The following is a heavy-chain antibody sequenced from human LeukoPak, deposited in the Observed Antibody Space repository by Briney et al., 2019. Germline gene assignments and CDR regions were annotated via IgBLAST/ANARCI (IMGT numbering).Heavy chain of an antibody. CDR2: IIPIFGTA. D-gene: IGHD3-22*01. V-gene: IGHV1-69*13. CDR1: GGTFSSYA. CDR3: ARSYYDSSGYYDY. J-gene: IGHJ4*02. Sequence: SVKVSCKASGGTFSSYAISWVRQAPGQGLEWMGGIIPIFGTANYAQKFQGRVTITADESTSTAYMELSSLRSEDPAVYYCARSYYDSSGYYDYWGQGTLVTVSS.